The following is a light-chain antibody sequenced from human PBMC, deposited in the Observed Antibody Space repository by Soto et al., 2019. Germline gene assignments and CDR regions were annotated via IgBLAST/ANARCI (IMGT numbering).Light chain of an antibody. CDR3: SSHGGSNAFYV. J-gene: IGLJ1*01. CDR2: EVS. Sequence: QSALTQPPSASGSPGQSVTISCSGTTSDIGAYIYVSWYQRQHPGKPPKLIIFEVSQRPSGVPDRFSGSKSGNTAYLTVSGLQAEDAADYYCSSHGGSNAFYVFGTGTKLTVL. CDR1: TSDIGAYIY. V-gene: IGLV2-8*01.